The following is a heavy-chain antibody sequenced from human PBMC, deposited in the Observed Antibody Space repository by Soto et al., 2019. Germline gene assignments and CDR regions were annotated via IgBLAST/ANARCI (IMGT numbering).Heavy chain of an antibody. Sequence: QLQLQESGPGLVKPSETLSLTCTVSGGSISSSSYYWGWIRQPPGKGLEWIGSIYYSGSTYYNPSLKSRVTISVDTSKNQFSLKLSSVTAADTAVYYCARHEVYYDSSGYYTPYWYFDLWGRGTLVTVSS. D-gene: IGHD3-22*01. J-gene: IGHJ2*01. CDR1: GGSISSSSYY. CDR2: IYYSGST. V-gene: IGHV4-39*01. CDR3: ARHEVYYDSSGYYTPYWYFDL.